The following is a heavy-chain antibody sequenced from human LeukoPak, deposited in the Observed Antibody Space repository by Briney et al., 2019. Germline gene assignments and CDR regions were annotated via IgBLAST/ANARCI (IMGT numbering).Heavy chain of an antibody. CDR3: TTAIRWELTTDY. V-gene: IGHV3-15*01. J-gene: IGHJ4*02. D-gene: IGHD1-26*01. Sequence: GGSLRLSCAGSGFSFNRDWMSWVRQAPGKGLEWVGRIKTKTDGGTTDYAAPVKGRFTISRDDSKDTLYLQMNSLKTEDTAVYYCTTAIRWELTTDYWGQGTLVTVSS. CDR2: IKTKTDGGTT. CDR1: GFSFNRDW.